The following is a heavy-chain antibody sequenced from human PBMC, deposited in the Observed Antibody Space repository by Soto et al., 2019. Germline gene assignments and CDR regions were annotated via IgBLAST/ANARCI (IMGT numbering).Heavy chain of an antibody. CDR2: IVPIRGRA. Sequence: QVQLVQSGAEVKKPGSSVKVSCKASGGTFSSYTIGWVRQAPGQGLEGMGRIVPIRGRANYAQQFQGRVTITADTSTSTAYMELSSLISEDTAVYYCATTSHLEYSGYAFRRHWYFDLWGPGTLVTVSS. D-gene: IGHD5-12*01. CDR3: ATTSHLEYSGYAFRRHWYFDL. CDR1: GGTFSSYT. J-gene: IGHJ2*01. V-gene: IGHV1-69*02.